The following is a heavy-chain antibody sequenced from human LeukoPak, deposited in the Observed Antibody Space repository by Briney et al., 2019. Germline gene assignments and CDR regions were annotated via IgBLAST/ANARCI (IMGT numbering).Heavy chain of an antibody. J-gene: IGHJ5*02. CDR2: INTNTGNP. V-gene: IGHV7-4-1*02. Sequence: ASVKVSCKASGYTFTSYAMNWVRQAPGQGLEWMGWINTNTGNPTYAQGFTGRFVFSLDTSVSTAYLQISSLKAEDTAVYYCARDGSIGIVGATCSSCWFDPWGQGTLVTVSS. CDR1: GYTFTSYA. D-gene: IGHD1-26*01. CDR3: ARDGSIGIVGATCSSCWFDP.